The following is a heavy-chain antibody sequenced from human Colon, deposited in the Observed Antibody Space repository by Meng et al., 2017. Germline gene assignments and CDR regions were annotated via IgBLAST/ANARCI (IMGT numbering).Heavy chain of an antibody. CDR3: ARYFYDSRGVTWFDP. CDR2: FYFSGNT. CDR1: GGSISSGDYY. Sequence: VQLQESGPGLVKPSQTLSLTCTVSGGSISSGDYYWSWSRQRPGKGLEWIGYFYFSGNTYYNPSLKSRVSISVDTSKNRFSLNLSSVTAADTAVYYCARYFYDSRGVTWFDPWGQGTLVTVSS. J-gene: IGHJ5*02. V-gene: IGHV4-31*03. D-gene: IGHD3-22*01.